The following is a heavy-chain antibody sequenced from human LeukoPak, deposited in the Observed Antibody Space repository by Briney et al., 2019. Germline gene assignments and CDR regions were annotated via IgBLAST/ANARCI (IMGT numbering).Heavy chain of an antibody. D-gene: IGHD3-10*01. CDR1: GFTLSNYN. Sequence: GGSLRLSCAASGFTLSNYNMNWVRQAPGKGLEWVSSISSRSSYIYYADSVKGRFTISRDDAKNSLYLQMNSLRAEDTAMYYCAKDVRDPGPYYFDYWGQGTLVTVSS. CDR2: ISSRSSYI. CDR3: AKDVRDPGPYYFDY. J-gene: IGHJ4*02. V-gene: IGHV3-21*01.